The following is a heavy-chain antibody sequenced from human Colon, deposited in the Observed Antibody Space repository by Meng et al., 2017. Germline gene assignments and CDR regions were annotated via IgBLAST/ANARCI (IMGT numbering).Heavy chain of an antibody. Sequence: ASVKVSCKASDYTFTSYSITWVRQTPGQGLEWMGWISPYTGETRYAQKFQGRVTMTTDTSTSTAYMELRSLRFDDTAVYFCARDRNSGRTSLDYWGQGTLVTVSS. J-gene: IGHJ4*02. CDR1: DYTFTSYS. CDR2: ISPYTGET. D-gene: IGHD1-26*01. V-gene: IGHV1-18*01. CDR3: ARDRNSGRTSLDY.